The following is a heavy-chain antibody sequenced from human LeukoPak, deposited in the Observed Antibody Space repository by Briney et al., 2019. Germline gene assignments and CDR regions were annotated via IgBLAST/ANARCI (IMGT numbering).Heavy chain of an antibody. CDR2: ISGSGGST. Sequence: GGSLRLSCAASGFTFSSYAMSWVRQAPGKGLEWVSAISGSGGSTYYADSVKGRFIISRDNSKNTLYLQMNSLRAEDTAVYYCAKANTNYYYYMDVWGKGTTVTVSS. J-gene: IGHJ6*03. CDR3: AKANTNYYYYMDV. V-gene: IGHV3-23*01. CDR1: GFTFSSYA. D-gene: IGHD4/OR15-4a*01.